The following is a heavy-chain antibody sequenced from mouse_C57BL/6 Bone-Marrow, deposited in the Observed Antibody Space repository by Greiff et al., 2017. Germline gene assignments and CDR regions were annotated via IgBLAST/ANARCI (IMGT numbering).Heavy chain of an antibody. CDR2: ISDGGSYT. Sequence: DVQLQESGGGLVKPGGSLKLSCAASGFTFSSYAMSWVRQTPEKRLEWVATISDGGSYTYYPDNVKGRFTISRDNAKNNLYLQMSHLKSEDTAMYYCARDQGIYYGNFYFDYWGQGTTLTVSS. D-gene: IGHD2-1*01. J-gene: IGHJ2*01. V-gene: IGHV5-4*01. CDR3: ARDQGIYYGNFYFDY. CDR1: GFTFSSYA.